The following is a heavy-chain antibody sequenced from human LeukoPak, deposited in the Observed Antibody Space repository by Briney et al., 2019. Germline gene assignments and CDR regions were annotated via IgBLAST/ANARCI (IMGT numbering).Heavy chain of an antibody. D-gene: IGHD5-12*01. J-gene: IGHJ4*02. CDR2: IYFIGST. CDR3: ARWFSGYNSTFDY. V-gene: IGHV4-39*07. Sequence: PSGTLSLTCAVSGGSISSNSYYWGWIRQPPGKGLEWIGNIYFIGSTYYNPSLKSRLTISVDTSKNHFSLKLSSVTAADTAVYYCARWFSGYNSTFDYWGQGTLVTVSS. CDR1: GGSISSNSYY.